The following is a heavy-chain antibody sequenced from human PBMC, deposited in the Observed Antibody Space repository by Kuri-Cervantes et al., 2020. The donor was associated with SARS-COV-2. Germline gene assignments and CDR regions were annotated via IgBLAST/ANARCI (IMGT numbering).Heavy chain of an antibody. CDR2: ISSSSSYI. Sequence: GGSLRLSCTVSGDSISRGTFFCIWIRQPPGMGLEWVSSISSSSSYIYYADSVKGRFTISRDNAKNSLYLQMNSLRAEDTALYYCAREKGSSSWPIDYWGQGTLVTVSS. J-gene: IGHJ4*02. CDR1: GDSISRGTF. CDR3: AREKGSSSWPIDY. V-gene: IGHV3-21*04. D-gene: IGHD6-13*01.